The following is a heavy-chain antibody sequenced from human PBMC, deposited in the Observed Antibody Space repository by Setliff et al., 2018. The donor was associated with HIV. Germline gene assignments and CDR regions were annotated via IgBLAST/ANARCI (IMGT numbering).Heavy chain of an antibody. CDR1: GGSISSGGYY. D-gene: IGHD2-8*02. Sequence: SETLSLTCTVSGGSISSGGYYWSWIRQHPGKGLEWIGYIYYSGSTYYNPSLKSRVTISVDTSKNQFSLKLSSVTAADTAVYYCARQESYGNGGLYYFDYWGQGTLVTVSS. CDR2: IYYSGST. CDR3: ARQESYGNGGLYYFDY. V-gene: IGHV4-39*01. J-gene: IGHJ4*02.